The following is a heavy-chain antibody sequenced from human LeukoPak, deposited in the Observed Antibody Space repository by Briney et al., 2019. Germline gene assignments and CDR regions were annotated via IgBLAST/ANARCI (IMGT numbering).Heavy chain of an antibody. CDR2: IRYDGSNK. Sequence: PGGSLRLSCAASGFTFSSYGMHWVRQAPGKGLEWVAFIRYDGSNKYYADSVKGRFTISRDNSKNTLYLQMNSLRAEDTAVYYCAKSEGYYYDSSGYSGRFFDYWGPGTLVTVSS. CDR3: AKSEGYYYDSSGYSGRFFDY. CDR1: GFTFSSYG. V-gene: IGHV3-30*02. D-gene: IGHD3-22*01. J-gene: IGHJ4*02.